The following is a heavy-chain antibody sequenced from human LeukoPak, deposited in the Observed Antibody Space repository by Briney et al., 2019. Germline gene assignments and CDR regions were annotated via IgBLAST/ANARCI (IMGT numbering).Heavy chain of an antibody. Sequence: ASVKVSCKASGYTFIGYYMHWVRQAPGQGLEWMGWINPNSGGTNYAQKFQGRVTMTRDTSISTAYMELSRLRPDDTAVYYCASRGWAGEYYFDYWGQGTLVTVSS. V-gene: IGHV1-2*02. CDR2: INPNSGGT. CDR1: GYTFIGYY. D-gene: IGHD3-10*01. CDR3: ASRGWAGEYYFDY. J-gene: IGHJ4*02.